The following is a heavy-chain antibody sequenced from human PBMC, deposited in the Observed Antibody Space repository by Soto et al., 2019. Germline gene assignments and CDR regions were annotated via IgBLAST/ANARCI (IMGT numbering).Heavy chain of an antibody. D-gene: IGHD2-15*01. CDR2: RYYSEST. V-gene: IGHV4-31*02. J-gene: IGHJ4*02. Sequence: LSVTPTAPGGSLTTRRYHWSWVRQLPGKGLEGGGHRYYSESTYYNPSLKSRDCISYDTSKKQFSLKLSFVTAADTAMHYCTRIECSGGSCYSWSLGYWGQGTPVTVSS. CDR3: TRIECSGGSCYSWSLGY. CDR1: GGSLTTRRYH.